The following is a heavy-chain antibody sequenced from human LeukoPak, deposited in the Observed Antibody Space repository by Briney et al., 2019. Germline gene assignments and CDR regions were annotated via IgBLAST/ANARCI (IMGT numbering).Heavy chain of an antibody. CDR3: ARTGTTRGDAFDI. CDR1: GYTFTSYA. Sequence: ASVKVSCKASGYTFTSYAMHWVRQAPGQRLEWMGWINAGNGNTKYSQEFQGRVTITRDTSASTAYMELSSLRSEDMAVYYCARTGTTRGDAFDIWGQGTMVTVSS. J-gene: IGHJ3*02. V-gene: IGHV1-3*03. D-gene: IGHD1-1*01. CDR2: INAGNGNT.